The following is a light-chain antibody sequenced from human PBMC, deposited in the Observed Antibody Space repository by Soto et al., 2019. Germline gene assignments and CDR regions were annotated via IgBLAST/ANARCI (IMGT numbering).Light chain of an antibody. V-gene: IGLV1-40*01. CDR3: HSYDSTLSASI. J-gene: IGLJ2*01. CDR2: GNT. CDR1: SSNIGAGYD. Sequence: QSVLTQPPSVSGAPGQRVTISCTRSSSNIGAGYDVHWYHQLPGTAPKLLIFGNTNRPSGVPDRFSGSKSGTSASLAITGLQAEDEADYYCHSYDSTLSASIFGGGTKLTVL.